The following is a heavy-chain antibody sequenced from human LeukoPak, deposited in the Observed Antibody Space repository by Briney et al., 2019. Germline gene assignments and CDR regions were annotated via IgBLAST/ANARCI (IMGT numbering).Heavy chain of an antibody. CDR1: GGSFSGYY. CDR3: ARGWSGYGSGSG. J-gene: IGHJ4*02. CDR2: INHSGST. Sequence: SETLSLTCAVYGGSFSGYYWSWIRQPPGKGLGWIGEINHSGSTNYNPSLKSRVTISVDTSKNQFSLKLSAVTAADTAVYYCARGWSGYGSGSGWGQGTLVTVSS. D-gene: IGHD3-10*01. V-gene: IGHV4-34*01.